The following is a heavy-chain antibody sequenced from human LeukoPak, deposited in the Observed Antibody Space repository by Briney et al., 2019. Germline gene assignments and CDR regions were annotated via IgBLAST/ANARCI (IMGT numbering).Heavy chain of an antibody. CDR2: FSGSDGNS. V-gene: IGHV3-23*01. CDR3: ARDRAEYCGGNCYLGPDY. Sequence: GGSLRLSCAASGFTFNNYAMNWVRQAPGKGLEWASIFSGSDGNSYYADSVKGRFTMSRDNSKSTVYLLLNSLRAEDTAIYYCARDRAEYCGGNCYLGPDYWGQGTLVTVSS. J-gene: IGHJ4*01. CDR1: GFTFNNYA. D-gene: IGHD2-21*02.